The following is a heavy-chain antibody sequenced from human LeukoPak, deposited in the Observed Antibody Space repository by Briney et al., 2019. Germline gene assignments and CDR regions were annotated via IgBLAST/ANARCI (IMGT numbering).Heavy chain of an antibody. CDR1: GFTFSDYY. D-gene: IGHD2-15*01. CDR2: ISHIGRTI. V-gene: IGHV3-11*01. CDR3: AKAPVTTCSGAYCYPFDY. J-gene: IGHJ4*02. Sequence: GGSLRLSCAASGFTFSDYYMSWIRQAPGKGLEWVSSISHIGRTIYYADSVKGRFTVSRDNAKNSLYLQMNSLRAEDAAVYYCAKAPVTTCSGAYCYPFDYWGQGTLVTVSS.